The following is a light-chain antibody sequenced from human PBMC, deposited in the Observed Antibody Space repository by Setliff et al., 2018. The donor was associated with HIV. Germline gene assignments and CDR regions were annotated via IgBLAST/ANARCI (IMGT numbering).Light chain of an antibody. J-gene: IGLJ2*01. CDR2: EVS. Sequence: QSALAQPASMSGSPGQSITTACTGTSSDIGTYNRVSWYQQPPGTAPKLMIYEVSNRPSGVPDRFSGSKSGNTASLIISGLQAEDEADYYCSSYTRSSTLVFGGGTKVTVL. V-gene: IGLV2-18*02. CDR3: SSYTRSSTLV. CDR1: SSDIGTYNR.